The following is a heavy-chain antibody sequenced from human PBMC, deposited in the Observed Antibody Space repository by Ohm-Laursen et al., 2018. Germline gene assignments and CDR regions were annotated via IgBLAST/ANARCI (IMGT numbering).Heavy chain of an antibody. V-gene: IGHV3-9*01. J-gene: IGHJ2*01. CDR3: VKGPRDYWYFDL. CDR1: GFTFVDYA. Sequence: SLRLSCAASGFTFVDYAMHWVRQALGKGLEWVSGISWNSGSIGYADSVKGRFTISRDNAKNSLYLQMNSLRAEDTALYYCVKGPRDYWYFDLWGRGTLVTVSS. CDR2: ISWNSGSI.